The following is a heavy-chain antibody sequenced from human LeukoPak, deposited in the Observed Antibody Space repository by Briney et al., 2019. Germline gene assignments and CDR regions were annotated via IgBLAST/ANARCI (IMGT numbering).Heavy chain of an antibody. V-gene: IGHV3-23*01. CDR1: GFTFSSYA. CDR3: AKTGVVVAATPDY. J-gene: IGHJ4*02. Sequence: GGSLRLSRAASGFTFSSYAMSWVRQAPGKGLEWVSAISGSGGSTYYADSVKGRFAISRDNSKNTLYLQMNSLRAEDTAVYYCAKTGVVVAATPDYWGQGTLVTVSS. D-gene: IGHD2-15*01. CDR2: ISGSGGST.